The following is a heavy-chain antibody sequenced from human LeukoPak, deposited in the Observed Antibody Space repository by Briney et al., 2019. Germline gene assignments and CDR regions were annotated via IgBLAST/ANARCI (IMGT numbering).Heavy chain of an antibody. V-gene: IGHV4-59*01. D-gene: IGHD1-7*01. CDR1: GGSISSYY. J-gene: IGHJ4*02. CDR3: ARRSSWDYDFDY. CDR2: IYYSGST. Sequence: SETLSLTCTVSGGSISSYYWSWIRQPPGKGLEWIGYIYYSGSTNYNPSLKSRVTMSVDTSKNQFSLKLSSVTAADTAVYYCARRSSWDYDFDYWGRGTLVTVSS.